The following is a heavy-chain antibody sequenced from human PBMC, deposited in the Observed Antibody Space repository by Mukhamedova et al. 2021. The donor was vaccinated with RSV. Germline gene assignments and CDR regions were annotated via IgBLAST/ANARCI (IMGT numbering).Heavy chain of an antibody. J-gene: IGHJ4*02. V-gene: IGHV4-59*01. CDR3: ARIFPTGPSFDN. D-gene: IGHD3-10*01. Sequence: SRVTISMDTSKNQFSLKLYSVTAADTAVYYCARIFPTGPSFDNWGQGTLVTVSS.